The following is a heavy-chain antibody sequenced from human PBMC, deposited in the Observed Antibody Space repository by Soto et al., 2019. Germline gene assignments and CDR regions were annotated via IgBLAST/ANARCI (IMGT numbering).Heavy chain of an antibody. V-gene: IGHV3-74*01. Sequence: EVQLVESGGGLVQPGGSLRLSCAASGFTFSRYWMHWVRQAPGKGLVWVSRINSDGSITNYADSVKGRFTISRDNAKNTLYLHMNSLRAEDTAVYYCARQEGAAFYYDGMDVWGQGTTVTASS. CDR2: INSDGSIT. J-gene: IGHJ6*02. CDR3: ARQEGAAFYYDGMDV. CDR1: GFTFSRYW.